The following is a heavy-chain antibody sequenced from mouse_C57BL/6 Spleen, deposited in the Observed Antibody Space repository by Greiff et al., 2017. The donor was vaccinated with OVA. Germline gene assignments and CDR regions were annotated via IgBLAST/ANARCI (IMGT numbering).Heavy chain of an antibody. CDR2: INPGSGGT. CDR1: GYAFTNYL. CDR3: SRSRTYYAMDY. J-gene: IGHJ4*01. V-gene: IGHV1-54*01. Sequence: QVQLKQSGAELVRPGTSAKVSCKASGYAFTNYLIEWVKQRPGQGLEWIGVINPGSGGTNYNEKFKGKATLTADKSSSTAYMQLSSLTSEDSAVYFCSRSRTYYAMDYWGQGTSVTVSS.